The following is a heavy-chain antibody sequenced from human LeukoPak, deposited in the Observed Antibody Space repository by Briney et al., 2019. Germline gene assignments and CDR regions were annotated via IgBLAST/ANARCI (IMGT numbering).Heavy chain of an antibody. J-gene: IGHJ3*02. CDR2: FDPEDGET. CDR1: GYTLTELS. CDR3: ATVSLRWYRDAFDI. Sequence: ASVKVSFKVSGYTLTELSMHWVRQAPGKGLEWMGGFDPEDGETIYAQKFQGRVTMTEDTSTDTAYMELSSLRSEDTAVYYCATVSLRWYRDAFDIWGQGTMVTVSS. V-gene: IGHV1-24*01. D-gene: IGHD4-23*01.